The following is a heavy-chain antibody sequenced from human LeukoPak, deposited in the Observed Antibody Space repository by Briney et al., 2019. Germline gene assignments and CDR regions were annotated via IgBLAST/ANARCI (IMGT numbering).Heavy chain of an antibody. D-gene: IGHD5-12*01. CDR3: ARLQAYSGYDSLYYYYYYMDV. J-gene: IGHJ6*03. V-gene: IGHV3-7*01. Sequence: GSLRLSCAASGFTFSSYWMSWVRQAPGKGLEWVANIKQDGSEKYYVDSVKGRFTISRDNAKNSLYLQMNSLRAEDTAVYYCARLQAYSGYDSLYYYYYYMDVWGKGTTVTISS. CDR1: GFTFSSYW. CDR2: IKQDGSEK.